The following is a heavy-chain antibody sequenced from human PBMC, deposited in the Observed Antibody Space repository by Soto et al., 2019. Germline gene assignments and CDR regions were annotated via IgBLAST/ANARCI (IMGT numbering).Heavy chain of an antibody. Sequence: GESLKISCKGSGYSFTSYWITWVRQMPGKGLEWMGRIDPSDSYTNYSPSFQGHVTISANKSITTAYLQWSSLKASDTAMYYCATSIYYYDSSGYYYFGIDVWGQGTTVTVSS. D-gene: IGHD3-22*01. CDR2: IDPSDSYT. CDR1: GYSFTSYW. V-gene: IGHV5-10-1*01. CDR3: ATSIYYYDSSGYYYFGIDV. J-gene: IGHJ6*02.